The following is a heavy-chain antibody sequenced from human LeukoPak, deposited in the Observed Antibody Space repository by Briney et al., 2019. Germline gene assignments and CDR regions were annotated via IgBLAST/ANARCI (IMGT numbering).Heavy chain of an antibody. CDR3: ARNRGLGAETYYFDY. Sequence: SGGSLRLSCAASGFTFSSYKMNWVRQAPGKGLEWVSYISSSGSTIYYADSVKGRFTISRDNAKNSLYLQMNSLRAEDTAVYYCARNRGLGAETYYFDYWGQGTLVTVSS. V-gene: IGHV3-48*03. D-gene: IGHD1-26*01. CDR2: ISSSGSTI. J-gene: IGHJ4*02. CDR1: GFTFSSYK.